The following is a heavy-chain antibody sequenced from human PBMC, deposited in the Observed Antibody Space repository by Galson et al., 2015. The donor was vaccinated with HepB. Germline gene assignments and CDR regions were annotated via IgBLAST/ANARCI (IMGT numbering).Heavy chain of an antibody. V-gene: IGHV3-15*07. CDR1: GFTFSNAW. D-gene: IGHD6-19*01. Sequence: SLRLSCAASGFTFSNAWMNWVRQAPGKGLEWVCRIKSKTDGGTTDYAAPVKGRFTISRDDSKNTLYLQMNSLKTEDTAVYYCTTELPWYSSGWYYCDYWGQGTLVTVSS. J-gene: IGHJ4*02. CDR3: TTELPWYSSGWYYCDY. CDR2: IKSKTDGGTT.